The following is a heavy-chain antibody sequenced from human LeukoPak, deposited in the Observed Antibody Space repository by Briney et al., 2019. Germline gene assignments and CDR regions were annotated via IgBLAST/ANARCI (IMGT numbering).Heavy chain of an antibody. V-gene: IGHV4-59*12. CDR2: IYYSGST. Sequence: SETLSLTCTVSGGSISSYYWSWIRQPPGKGLEWIGYIYYSGSTNYNPSLKSRVTISVNTSKNQFSLKLSSVTAADTAVYYCARGDIAVAGTQFDYWGQGTLVTVSS. CDR1: GGSISSYY. CDR3: ARGDIAVAGTQFDY. D-gene: IGHD6-19*01. J-gene: IGHJ4*02.